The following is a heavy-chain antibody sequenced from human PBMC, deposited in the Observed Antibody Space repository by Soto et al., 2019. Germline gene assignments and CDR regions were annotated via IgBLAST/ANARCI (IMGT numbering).Heavy chain of an antibody. CDR2: ISYDGSNK. CDR3: ARDRMPPFRDGYNSRYYGMDV. CDR1: GFTFSSYG. J-gene: IGHJ6*02. V-gene: IGHV3-30*03. D-gene: IGHD5-12*01. Sequence: GGSLRLSCAASGFTFSSYGMHWVRQAPGKGLEWVAVISYDGSNKYYADSVKGRFTISRDNSKNTLYLQMNSLRAEDTAVYYCARDRMPPFRDGYNSRYYGMDVWGQGTTVTVSS.